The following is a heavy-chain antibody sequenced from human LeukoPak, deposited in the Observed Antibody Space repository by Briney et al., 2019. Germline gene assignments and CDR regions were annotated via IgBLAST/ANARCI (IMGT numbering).Heavy chain of an antibody. Sequence: GASVKVSCKVSGYTLTELSMHWVRQAPGKGLEWMGGFDPEDGETIYAQKFQGRVTMTEDTSTDTAYMELSSLRSEDTAVYYCATPASICSGGSCYSSGWFDPWGQGTLVTVSS. V-gene: IGHV1-24*01. CDR2: FDPEDGET. D-gene: IGHD2-15*01. CDR3: ATPASICSGGSCYSSGWFDP. CDR1: GYTLTELS. J-gene: IGHJ5*02.